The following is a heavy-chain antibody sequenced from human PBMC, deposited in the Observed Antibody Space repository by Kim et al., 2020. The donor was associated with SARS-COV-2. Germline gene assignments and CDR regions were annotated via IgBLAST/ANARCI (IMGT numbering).Heavy chain of an antibody. Sequence: GNTGYAQKFKGRVSMTRNTSISTAYMELSSLRSEDTAVYYCARGDRLEDYWGQGTLVTVSS. D-gene: IGHD1-1*01. J-gene: IGHJ4*02. CDR2: GNT. CDR3: ARGDRLEDY. V-gene: IGHV1-8*01.